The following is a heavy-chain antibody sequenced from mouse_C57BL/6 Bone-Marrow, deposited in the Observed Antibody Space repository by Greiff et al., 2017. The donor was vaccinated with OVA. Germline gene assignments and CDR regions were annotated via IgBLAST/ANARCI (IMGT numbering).Heavy chain of an antibody. CDR2: IRLKSDNYAT. J-gene: IGHJ4*01. V-gene: IGHV6-3*01. D-gene: IGHD2-4*01. CDR1: GFTFSNYW. CDR3: TGGRLRQWDVMDY. Sequence: EVQLQQSGGGLVQPGGSMKLSCVASGFTFSNYWMNWVRQSPEKGLEWVAQIRLKSDNYATHYAESVKGRFTTSRDDSKSSVYLQMNNLRAEDTGIYYCTGGRLRQWDVMDYWGQGTSVTVSS.